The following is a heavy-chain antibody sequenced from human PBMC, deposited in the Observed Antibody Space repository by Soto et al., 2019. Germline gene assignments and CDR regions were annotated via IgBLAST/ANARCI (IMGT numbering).Heavy chain of an antibody. V-gene: IGHV1-69*01. J-gene: IGHJ1*01. CDR1: GGTFSGYA. D-gene: IGHD1-1*01. CDR2: IIPLFGKT. Sequence: QAQLMQSGAEVKKPGSSVRVSCKASGGTFSGYAINWVRQAPGQGLEWMGGIIPLFGKTDYGQKFQDRSTIGSNESTGTVYMDLRGLRSEDTAVYYCATDPRRRTGTRSSDEFQHWGQGTLVSVSS. CDR3: ATDPRRRTGTRSSDEFQH.